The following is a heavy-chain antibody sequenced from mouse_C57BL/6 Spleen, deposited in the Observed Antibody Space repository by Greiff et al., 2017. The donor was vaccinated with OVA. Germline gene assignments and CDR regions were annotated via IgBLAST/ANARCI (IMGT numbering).Heavy chain of an antibody. CDR1: GYTFTSYW. CDR3: ARGGLGGDAMDY. CDR2: IYPSDSET. J-gene: IGHJ4*01. V-gene: IGHV1-61*01. D-gene: IGHD4-1*01. Sequence: VQLQQPGAELVRPGSSVKLSCKASGYTFTSYWMDWVKQRPGQGLEWIGNIYPSDSETHYNQKFKDKATLTVDKSSSTAYMQLSSLTSEDSAVYYCARGGLGGDAMDYWGQGTSVTVSS.